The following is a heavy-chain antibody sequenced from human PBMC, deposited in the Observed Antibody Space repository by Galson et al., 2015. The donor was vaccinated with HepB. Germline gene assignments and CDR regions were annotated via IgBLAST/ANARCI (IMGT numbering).Heavy chain of an antibody. D-gene: IGHD3-16*01. CDR3: TRDDTATARGIYY. Sequence: SLRLSCAASGFSFSIYGMNWVRQAPGRGLEWVSYISSTSTTIYYADSMKGRLTISRDNAKKSLFPQMHSLRAEDTAVYYCTRDDTATARGIYYWGQGALVTVSS. J-gene: IGHJ4*02. V-gene: IGHV3-48*01. CDR1: GFSFSIYG. CDR2: ISSTSTTI.